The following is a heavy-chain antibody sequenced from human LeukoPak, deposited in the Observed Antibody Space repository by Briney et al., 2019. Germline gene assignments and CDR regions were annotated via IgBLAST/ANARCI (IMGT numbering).Heavy chain of an antibody. V-gene: IGHV1-2*02. CDR1: GYTFTGYY. D-gene: IGHD6-19*01. Sequence: ASVKVSCKASGYTFTGYYMHWVRQAPGQGLEWMGWINPNSGGTNYALKFQGRVTMTRDTSISTAYMKLSRLRSDDTAVYYCARFSSGWSFDYWGQGTLVTVSS. CDR2: INPNSGGT. CDR3: ARFSSGWSFDY. J-gene: IGHJ4*02.